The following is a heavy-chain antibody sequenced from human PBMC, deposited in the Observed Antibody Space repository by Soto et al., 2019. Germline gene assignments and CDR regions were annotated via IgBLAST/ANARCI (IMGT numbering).Heavy chain of an antibody. Sequence: QVQLVESGGGMVQPGRSLRLSSAASGFTFSSYGMHWVRQAPGKGLEWVAVIWYDGNIKYYADSVKGRFTISRDNSKNTLFLQMNSLRAEDTAVYYCARVSEGGSYYGGLDYWGQGTLVTVSS. CDR1: GFTFSSYG. D-gene: IGHD1-26*01. CDR3: ARVSEGGSYYGGLDY. CDR2: IWYDGNIK. J-gene: IGHJ4*02. V-gene: IGHV3-33*01.